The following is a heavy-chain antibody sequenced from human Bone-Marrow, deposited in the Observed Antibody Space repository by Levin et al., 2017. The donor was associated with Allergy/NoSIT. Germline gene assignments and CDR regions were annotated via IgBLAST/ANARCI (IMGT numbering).Heavy chain of an antibody. CDR1: GFTFSSYA. D-gene: IGHD6-19*01. V-gene: IGHV3-23*01. J-gene: IGHJ4*02. CDR2: ISGSGGST. CDR3: AKPPRSSGWKQLVY. Sequence: PGGSLRLSCAASGFTFSSYAMSWVRQAPGKGLEWVSAISGSGGSTYYADSVKGRFTISRDNSKNTLYLQMNSLRAEDTAVYYCAKPPRSSGWKQLVYWGQGTLVTVSS.